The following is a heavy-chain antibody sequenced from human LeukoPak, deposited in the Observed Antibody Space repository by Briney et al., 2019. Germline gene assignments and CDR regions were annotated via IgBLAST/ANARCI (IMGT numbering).Heavy chain of an antibody. J-gene: IGHJ4*02. CDR1: GFTFSSYA. CDR2: ISGSGGST. D-gene: IGHD4-17*01. Sequence: GGSLRLSCAATGFTFSSYAMSWVRQAPGKGLEWVSAISGSGGSTYYADSVKGRLTISRDNSKNTLYLQMNSLRAEDTAVYYCAKDPNDYGYYAASKWGQGTLVTVSS. V-gene: IGHV3-23*01. CDR3: AKDPNDYGYYAASK.